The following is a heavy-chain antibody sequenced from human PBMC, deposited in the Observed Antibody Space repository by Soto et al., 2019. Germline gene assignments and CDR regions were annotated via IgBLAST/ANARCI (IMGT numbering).Heavy chain of an antibody. Sequence: GGSLRLSCAASGFTFSSFGLNWVRQAPGKGPEWVSSISGSSSYIYYADSVKGRFTISRDNAKNSLYLQMNSLRVEDTAMYYCARDKGIVAENWFDPWGQGTMVTVSS. J-gene: IGHJ5*02. CDR2: ISGSSSYI. V-gene: IGHV3-21*01. CDR1: GFTFSSFG. D-gene: IGHD1-26*01. CDR3: ARDKGIVAENWFDP.